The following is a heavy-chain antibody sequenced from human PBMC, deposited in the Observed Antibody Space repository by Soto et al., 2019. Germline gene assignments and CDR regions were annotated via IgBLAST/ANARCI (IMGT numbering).Heavy chain of an antibody. Sequence: GAAANVSCTASGYSFASYAISWVQQAHNQVLEWMGWISAYNGNTNYAQKLQGRVTMTTDTSTSTAYMELRSLRSDDTAVYYCARSPYDILTGTYNWFDPWGQGTLVTVSS. V-gene: IGHV1-18*01. J-gene: IGHJ5*02. D-gene: IGHD3-9*01. CDR3: ARSPYDILTGTYNWFDP. CDR1: GYSFASYA. CDR2: ISAYNGNT.